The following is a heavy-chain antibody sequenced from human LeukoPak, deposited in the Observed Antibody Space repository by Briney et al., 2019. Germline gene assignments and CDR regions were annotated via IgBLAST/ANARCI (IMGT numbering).Heavy chain of an antibody. CDR2: IKSDGSST. D-gene: IGHD1-26*01. V-gene: IGHV3-74*01. CDR1: GFTFSNYW. CDR3: ARDRGSTNWFDP. J-gene: IGHJ5*02. Sequence: GGSLRLSCAASGFTFSNYWMHWVRQAPGKGLVWVSRIKSDGSSTNYADSVKGRFTISRDNAKNTLYLQMNSLRVEDTAVYYCARDRGSTNWFDPWGQGTLVTVSS.